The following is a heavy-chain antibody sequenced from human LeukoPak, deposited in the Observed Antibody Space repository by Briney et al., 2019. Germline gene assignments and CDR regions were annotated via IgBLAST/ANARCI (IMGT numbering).Heavy chain of an antibody. J-gene: IGHJ4*02. V-gene: IGHV3-74*01. Sequence: GGSLRLSCAASGFTFSSNWMHWVRQAPGKGLVWVSRINSDGSSTTYADSVKGRFTISRDNAKNSLHLQMNSLRAEDTAVYYCARDRGWNTFDFWGQGILVTVSS. CDR3: ARDRGWNTFDF. CDR1: GFTFSSNW. D-gene: IGHD1/OR15-1a*01. CDR2: INSDGSST.